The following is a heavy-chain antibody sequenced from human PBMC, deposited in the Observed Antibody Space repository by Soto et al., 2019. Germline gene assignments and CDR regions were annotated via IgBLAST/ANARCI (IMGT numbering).Heavy chain of an antibody. J-gene: IGHJ6*02. D-gene: IGHD3-10*01. CDR1: GFIFRDFP. Sequence: QVQLVESGGGVVQPGRSLRLSCSASGFIFRDFPMHWVRQAPGKGLQWGAVTSYAGGNKYYADSVKGRCTSSRDNSKNTLQLQMTSLRAEDTAVYYWARPNYGSGSYNGAMDVWGQGTTVTVSS. CDR2: TSYAGGNK. CDR3: ARPNYGSGSYNGAMDV. V-gene: IGHV3-30-3*01.